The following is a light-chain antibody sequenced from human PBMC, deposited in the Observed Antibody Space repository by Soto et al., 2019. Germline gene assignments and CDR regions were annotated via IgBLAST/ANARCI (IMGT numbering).Light chain of an antibody. J-gene: IGKJ1*01. Sequence: EIVMTQSPATLSVSPGQRATLSCRASQSLSKNLVWYQQKPGQAPRLLIYGASTRATGIPARFSGSGSGTEFTLTISSLQSEDFGVYYCQQYDSWPRTFGQGTKVDI. CDR3: QQYDSWPRT. V-gene: IGKV3-15*01. CDR1: QSLSKN. CDR2: GAS.